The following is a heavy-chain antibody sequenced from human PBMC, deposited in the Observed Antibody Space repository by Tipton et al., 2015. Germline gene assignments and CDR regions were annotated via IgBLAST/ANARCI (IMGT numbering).Heavy chain of an antibody. CDR3: ARLFPSVTHYDFWSGPSRDYYGMDV. J-gene: IGHJ6*02. V-gene: IGHV4-61*01. D-gene: IGHD3-3*01. Sequence: TLSLTCTVSGGSVISGTDYWSWIRQPPGKGLEWIGCIVSGGSTNYNPSLKSRVTISLDTSKNQFSLNLNSVTAADTAVYYCARLFPSVTHYDFWSGPSRDYYGMDVWGQGTTVTVSS. CDR1: GGSVISGTDY. CDR2: IVSGGST.